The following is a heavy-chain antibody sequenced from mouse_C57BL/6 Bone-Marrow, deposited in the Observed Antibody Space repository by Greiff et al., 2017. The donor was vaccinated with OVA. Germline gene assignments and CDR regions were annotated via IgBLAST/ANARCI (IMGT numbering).Heavy chain of an antibody. CDR1: GFNIKNTY. CDR3: ARWELLRYPRYAMDY. J-gene: IGHJ4*01. Sequence: VQLKESVAELVRPGASVKLSCTASGFNIKNTYMHWVKQRPEQGLEWIGRIDPANGNTKYAPKFQGKATITADTSSNTAYLQLSSLTSEDTAIYYCARWELLRYPRYAMDYWGQGTSVTVSS. CDR2: IDPANGNT. V-gene: IGHV14-3*01. D-gene: IGHD1-1*01.